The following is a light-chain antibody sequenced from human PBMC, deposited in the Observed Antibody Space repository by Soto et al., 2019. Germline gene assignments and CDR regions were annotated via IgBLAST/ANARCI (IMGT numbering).Light chain of an antibody. V-gene: IGKV1-39*01. CDR3: QQSYSTPPS. J-gene: IGKJ5*01. CDR2: AAS. Sequence: DIQMTQSPSSLSASVGDRVTITCRASQSISSYLNWYQQKPGKAPKLLIYAASSLQSGVPSRLSGSGSGTDFTLTISSLQPEDFATYSCQQSYSTPPSFGQGTRLEIK. CDR1: QSISSY.